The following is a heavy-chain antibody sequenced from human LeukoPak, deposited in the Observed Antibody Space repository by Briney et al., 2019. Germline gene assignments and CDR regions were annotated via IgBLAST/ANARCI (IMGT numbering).Heavy chain of an antibody. Sequence: QSGGSLRLSCAASGFDFSDFAIYWVRQAPGKGLEWVSVIYSGGSTYYADSVKGRFTISRDISKNTLYLQMNSLRAADTAVYYCAGLTTTPPLDYYMDVWGKGTTVTVSS. D-gene: IGHD4-17*01. CDR1: GFDFSDFA. J-gene: IGHJ6*03. CDR2: IYSGGST. CDR3: AGLTTTPPLDYYMDV. V-gene: IGHV3-66*02.